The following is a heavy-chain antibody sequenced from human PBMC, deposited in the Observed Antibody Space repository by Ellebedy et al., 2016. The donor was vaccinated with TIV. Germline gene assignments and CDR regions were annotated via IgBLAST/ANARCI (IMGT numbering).Heavy chain of an antibody. CDR1: GFTFITYA. CDR3: ARDSITMFFDP. J-gene: IGHJ5*02. D-gene: IGHD3-10*02. V-gene: IGHV3-23*01. CDR2: ISGRGTRT. Sequence: GGSLRLSXAASGFTFITYAMSWVRQAPGQGLEWVSGISGRGTRTYYADSVKGRFTISRDNSNNTLYLQMNSLRAEDTAVYYCARDSITMFFDPWGRGTLVTVSS.